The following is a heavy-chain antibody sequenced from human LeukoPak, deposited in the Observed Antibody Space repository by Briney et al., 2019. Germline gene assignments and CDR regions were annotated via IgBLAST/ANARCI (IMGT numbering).Heavy chain of an antibody. V-gene: IGHV3-30-3*01. CDR3: ARDKFRLGSGWSAYYFDY. Sequence: GGSLRLSCAASGFTFSSYAMHWVRQAPGKGLEWVAVISYDGSNKYYADSVKGRFTISRDNSKNTLYLQMNSLRAEDTAVYYCARDKFRLGSGWSAYYFDYWGQGTLVTVSS. CDR1: GFTFSSYA. J-gene: IGHJ4*02. D-gene: IGHD6-19*01. CDR2: ISYDGSNK.